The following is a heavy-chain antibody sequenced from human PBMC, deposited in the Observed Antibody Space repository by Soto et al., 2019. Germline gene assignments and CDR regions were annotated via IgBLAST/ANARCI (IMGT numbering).Heavy chain of an antibody. CDR2: ITPIFDTT. J-gene: IGHJ5*02. CDR1: GGTFSNYA. Sequence: QIHLVQSGAEVKKPGSSVKISCKASGGTFSNYAISWVRQAPGQGLEWMGGITPIFDTTNYAQKFQGRLTSTADTSTSTAYVELSGLRSDYTAIYFCARYPNTLNMWFDTWGQGTLGTVSS. V-gene: IGHV1-69*06. CDR3: ARYPNTLNMWFDT. D-gene: IGHD3-9*01.